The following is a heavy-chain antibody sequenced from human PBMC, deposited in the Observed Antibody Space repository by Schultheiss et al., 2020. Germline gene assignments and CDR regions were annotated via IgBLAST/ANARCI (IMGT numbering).Heavy chain of an antibody. CDR3: ARGLPNDFWSGSRSRWFDY. D-gene: IGHD3-3*01. CDR1: GGSFSGYY. V-gene: IGHV4-34*01. J-gene: IGHJ4*02. Sequence: SETLSLTCAVYGGSFSGYYWSWIRQPPGKGLEWIGSIYYSGSTYYNPSLKSRVTISVDTSKNQFSLKLSSVTAADTAVYYCARGLPNDFWSGSRSRWFDYWGEGAM. CDR2: IYYSGST.